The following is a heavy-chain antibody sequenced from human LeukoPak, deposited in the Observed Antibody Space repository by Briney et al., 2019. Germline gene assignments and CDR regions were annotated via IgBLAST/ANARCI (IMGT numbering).Heavy chain of an antibody. J-gene: IGHJ4*02. CDR2: IFYSGST. Sequence: SETLSLTCTVSGGSISRSSYYWGWIRQPPGKGLEWIGSIFYSGSTYYNPSLKSRVTISVDTSKNQFSLKVTSVTAADTAVYYCARWRDGYPYDSWGQGTLVTVSS. D-gene: IGHD5-24*01. CDR1: GGSISRSSYY. CDR3: ARWRDGYPYDS. V-gene: IGHV4-39*07.